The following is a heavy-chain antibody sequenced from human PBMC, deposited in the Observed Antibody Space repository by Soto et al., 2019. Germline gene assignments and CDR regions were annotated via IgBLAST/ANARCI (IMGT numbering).Heavy chain of an antibody. Sequence: EVQLVESGGGLVQPGGSLRLSCAASGFTVSSNYMSWVRQAPGEGLEWVSVIYSGGSTYYADSVKGRFTISRHNSKNTLYLQLNSLRAEDTAVYYCARGRDCGGDCPNWFAPWGQGTLVTASS. CDR2: IYSGGST. V-gene: IGHV3-53*04. CDR3: ARGRDCGGDCPNWFAP. D-gene: IGHD2-21*02. CDR1: GFTVSSNY. J-gene: IGHJ5*02.